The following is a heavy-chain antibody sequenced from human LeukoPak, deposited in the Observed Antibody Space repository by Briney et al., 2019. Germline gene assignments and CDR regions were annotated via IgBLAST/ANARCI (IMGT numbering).Heavy chain of an antibody. CDR2: IYYSGST. J-gene: IGHJ5*02. D-gene: IGHD4-17*01. Sequence: PSETLSLTCTGSGGSISSYYWSWIRQPSGKGLEWIGYIYYSGSTNYNPSLKSRVTISVDTSISSAFMELSSLRSDDTAVYYCARGDKKGNHYGPSGYFDPWGQGTRVTVSS. V-gene: IGHV4-59*01. CDR3: ARGDKKGNHYGPSGYFDP. CDR1: GGSISSYY.